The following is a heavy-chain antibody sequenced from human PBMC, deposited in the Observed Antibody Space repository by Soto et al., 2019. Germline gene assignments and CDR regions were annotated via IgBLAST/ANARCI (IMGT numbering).Heavy chain of an antibody. Sequence: AASVKVSFKASGGTFSSYAISWVRQAPGQGLEWMGGIIPIFGTANYAQKFQGRVTITADESTSTAYMELSSLRSEDTAVYYCARDPDCTNGVCYNNWFDPWGQGTLVTVSS. CDR2: IIPIFGTA. V-gene: IGHV1-69*13. D-gene: IGHD2-8*01. CDR3: ARDPDCTNGVCYNNWFDP. CDR1: GGTFSSYA. J-gene: IGHJ5*02.